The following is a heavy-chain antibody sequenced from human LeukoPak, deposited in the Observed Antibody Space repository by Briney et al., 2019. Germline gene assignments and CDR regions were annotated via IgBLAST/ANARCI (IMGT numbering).Heavy chain of an antibody. V-gene: IGHV4-61*05. Sequence: SETLSLTCTVSGGSINSSDYYWSWIRQHPGTGLEWIGYIYYSGSTNYNPSLKSRVTIPVDTSKNQFSLKLSSVTAADTAVYYCARPRYYYDSSGPGWFFDLWGRGTLVTVSS. CDR1: GGSINSSDYY. J-gene: IGHJ2*01. D-gene: IGHD3-22*01. CDR3: ARPRYYYDSSGPGWFFDL. CDR2: IYYSGST.